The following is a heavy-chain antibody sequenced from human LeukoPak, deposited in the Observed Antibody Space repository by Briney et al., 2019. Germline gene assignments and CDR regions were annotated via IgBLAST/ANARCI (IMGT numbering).Heavy chain of an antibody. J-gene: IGHJ6*02. D-gene: IGHD6-13*01. CDR3: AREGGGQQPTSNYYGMDV. Sequence: PGRSLRLSCAASGFTFSSYAMHWVRQAPGKGLEWVAVISYDGSNKYYADSVKGRFTISRDNSKNTLYLQMNSLRAEDTAVYYCAREGGGQQPTSNYYGMDVWGQGTTVTVSS. V-gene: IGHV3-30*14. CDR2: ISYDGSNK. CDR1: GFTFSSYA.